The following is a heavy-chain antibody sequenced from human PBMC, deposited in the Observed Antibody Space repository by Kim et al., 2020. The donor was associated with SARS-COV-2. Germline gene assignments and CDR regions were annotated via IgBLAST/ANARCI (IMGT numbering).Heavy chain of an antibody. Sequence: GGSLRLSCAASGFTFSSYDMHWVRQATGKGLEWVSAIGTAGDTYYPGSVKGRFTISRENAKNSLYLQMNSLRAGDTAVYYCARVTYDSSGYYSLDYWGQGTLVTVSS. V-gene: IGHV3-13*01. J-gene: IGHJ4*02. CDR3: ARVTYDSSGYYSLDY. D-gene: IGHD3-22*01. CDR1: GFTFSSYD. CDR2: IGTAGDT.